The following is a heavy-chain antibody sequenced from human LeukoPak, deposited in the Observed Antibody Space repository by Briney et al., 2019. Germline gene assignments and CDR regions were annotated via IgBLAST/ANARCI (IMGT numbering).Heavy chain of an antibody. D-gene: IGHD3-22*01. V-gene: IGHV1-18*01. CDR3: AATQYYYDSSARGYFQH. CDR2: ISAYNGNT. Sequence: ASVKVSCKASGYTFTSYGISWVRQAPGQGLEWMGWISAYNGNTNYAQKLQGRVTMTTDTSTSTAYMELRSLRSDDTAVYYCAATQYYYDSSARGYFQHWGHGTLVTVSS. CDR1: GYTFTSYG. J-gene: IGHJ1*01.